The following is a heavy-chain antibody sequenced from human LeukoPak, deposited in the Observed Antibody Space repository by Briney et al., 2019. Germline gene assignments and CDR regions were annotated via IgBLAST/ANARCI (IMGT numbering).Heavy chain of an antibody. CDR1: GFTFSSSA. V-gene: IGHV3-23*01. Sequence: GGSLRLSCTASGFTFSSSAMDWVRQAPGKGLEWVSAVSGSGDTTYYADSVKGRFTISRDNSKNTLYLQMDSLRAEDTAVYYCAKSRSGYALFDYWGQGTLVTVSS. CDR2: VSGSGDTT. CDR3: AKSRSGYALFDY. J-gene: IGHJ4*02. D-gene: IGHD5-12*01.